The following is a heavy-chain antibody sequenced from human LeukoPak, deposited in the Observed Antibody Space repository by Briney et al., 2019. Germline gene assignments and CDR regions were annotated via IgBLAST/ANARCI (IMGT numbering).Heavy chain of an antibody. CDR1: GLTFNNYW. CDR2: IKQDGSER. J-gene: IGHJ6*02. CDR3: ARAMDV. V-gene: IGHV3-7*01. Sequence: GGSLRLSCAASGLTFNNYWMTWVRQAPGKGLEWVANIKQDGSERYYVGSVKGRFTISRDNAKNSVYLQMNSLRAEDTAVYYCARAMDVWGQGTTVTVSS.